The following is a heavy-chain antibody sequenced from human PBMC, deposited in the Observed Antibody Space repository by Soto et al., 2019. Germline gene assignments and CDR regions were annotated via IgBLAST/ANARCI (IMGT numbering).Heavy chain of an antibody. J-gene: IGHJ4*02. Sequence: SETQSLTSAVYGGYFGGYYWSWIRQPPGKGLEWIGEINHSGSTNYNPSLKSRVTISVDTSKNQFSLKLSSVTAADTAVYYCARERYCSGGSCYYFDYWGQGTLVTVSS. V-gene: IGHV4-34*01. CDR1: GGYFGGYY. D-gene: IGHD2-15*01. CDR3: ARERYCSGGSCYYFDY. CDR2: INHSGST.